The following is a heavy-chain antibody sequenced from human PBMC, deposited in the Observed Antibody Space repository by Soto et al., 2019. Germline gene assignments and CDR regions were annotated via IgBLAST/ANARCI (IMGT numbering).Heavy chain of an antibody. Sequence: PSETLSLTCTVSGGSISSGGYYWSWIRQHPGNRLEWIGYIYYSGSTYFNPALKSRVTISVDTSKNQFSLKLSSVTAADTAVYYCSRARTVFFAQYSSSPGWFDPWGQGTLVTVSS. V-gene: IGHV4-31*03. CDR2: IYYSGST. CDR3: SRARTVFFAQYSSSPGWFDP. D-gene: IGHD6-6*01. CDR1: GGSISSGGYY. J-gene: IGHJ5*02.